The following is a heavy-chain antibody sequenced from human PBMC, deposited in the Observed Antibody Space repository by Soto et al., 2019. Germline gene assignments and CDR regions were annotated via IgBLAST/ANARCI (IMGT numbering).Heavy chain of an antibody. V-gene: IGHV4-31*03. CDR1: GGSISSGGYY. CDR2: IYYSGST. D-gene: IGHD2-2*01. Sequence: QVQLQESGPGLVKPSQTLSLTCTVSGGSISSGGYYWSWIRQHPGKGLEWTGYIYYSGSTYYNPSLKSRVTISVDTSKNQFSLKLSSVTAADTAVYYCARTDGYCSSTSCQTGWFDPWGQGTLVTVSS. CDR3: ARTDGYCSSTSCQTGWFDP. J-gene: IGHJ5*02.